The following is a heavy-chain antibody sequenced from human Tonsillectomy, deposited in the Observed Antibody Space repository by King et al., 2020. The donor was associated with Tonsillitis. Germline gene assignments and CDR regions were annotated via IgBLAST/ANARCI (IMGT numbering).Heavy chain of an antibody. V-gene: IGHV3-7*04. CDR1: GFTFSGYW. CDR3: AGGSGWTWGS. CDR2: VKPDGSAQ. Sequence: VQLVESGGGLVQPGGSLRLSCAASGFTFSGYWMTWVRRAPGKGLEGVAIVKPDGSAQYYKDSFKGPFTISRDNAKNSLYLQMNNLRADDTAVYYRAGGSGWTWGSWGQGTLVTVSS. J-gene: IGHJ5*02. D-gene: IGHD6-19*01.